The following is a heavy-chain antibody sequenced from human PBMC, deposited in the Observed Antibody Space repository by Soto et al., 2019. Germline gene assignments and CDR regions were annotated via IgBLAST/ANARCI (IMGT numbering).Heavy chain of an antibody. J-gene: IGHJ5*02. CDR1: GFAFSGSA. Sequence: VGSPRLSCAASGFAFSGSAMYWVRQASGKGPEWVGRIRSKGHNYATEYAASVKGRFTISRDDSKNTAYLQMNSLQTEDTAVYYCTRDLFSYDYSGILWFDPWGQGTLVTVSS. CDR3: TRDLFSYDYSGILWFDP. V-gene: IGHV3-73*01. CDR2: IRSKGHNYAT. D-gene: IGHD3-16*01.